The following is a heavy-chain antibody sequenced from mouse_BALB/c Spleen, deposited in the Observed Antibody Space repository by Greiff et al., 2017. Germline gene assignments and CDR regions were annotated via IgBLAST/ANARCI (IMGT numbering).Heavy chain of an antibody. CDR2: ISSGGSYT. V-gene: IGHV5-6-4*01. CDR3: TRSDPIYGKDWYFDV. J-gene: IGHJ1*01. D-gene: IGHD2-1*01. CDR1: GFTFSSYT. Sequence: EVKLVESGGGLVKPGGSLKLSCAASGFTFSSYTMSWVRQTPEKRLEWVATISSGGSYTYYPDSVKGRFTISRDNAKNTLYLQMSSLKSEDTAMYYCTRSDPIYGKDWYFDVWGAGTTVTVSS.